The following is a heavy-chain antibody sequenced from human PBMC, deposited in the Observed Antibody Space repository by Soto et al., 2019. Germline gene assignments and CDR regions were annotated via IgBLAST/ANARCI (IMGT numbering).Heavy chain of an antibody. D-gene: IGHD6-13*01. CDR2: IYYSGST. CDR1: GGSISSSSYY. CDR3: ARHISYSSSPWREYYFDY. Sequence: QLQLQESGPGLVKPSETLSLTCTVSGGSISSSSYYWGWIRQPPGKGLEWIGSIYYSGSTYYNPSLKSRVTISVDTSKNQFSLKLSSVTATDTAVYYCARHISYSSSPWREYYFDYWGQGTLVTVSS. V-gene: IGHV4-39*01. J-gene: IGHJ4*02.